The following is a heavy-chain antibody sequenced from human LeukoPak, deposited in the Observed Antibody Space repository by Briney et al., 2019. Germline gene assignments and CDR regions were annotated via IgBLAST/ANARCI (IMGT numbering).Heavy chain of an antibody. CDR2: ISYDGSNK. CDR1: GFTFSSYG. V-gene: IGHV3-30*18. D-gene: IGHD2-15*01. CDR3: AKGVTTDCSGGSCYWLDY. J-gene: IGHJ4*02. Sequence: GGSLRLSCAASGFTFSSYGMHWVRQAPGKGLEWVAVISYDGSNKYYADSVKGRFTISRDNSKNTLYLQMNSLRAEDTAVYYCAKGVTTDCSGGSCYWLDYWGQGTLVTVSS.